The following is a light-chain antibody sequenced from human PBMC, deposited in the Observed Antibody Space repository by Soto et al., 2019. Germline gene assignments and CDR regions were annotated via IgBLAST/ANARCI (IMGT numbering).Light chain of an antibody. J-gene: IGLJ1*01. CDR2: DVN. V-gene: IGLV2-14*03. CDR1: SSDVDGYNF. Sequence: QSALTQPASVSGSPGQSITISCTGNSSDVDGYNFVSWYQQHPGKVPKLMIFDVNRRPSGVSDRFSGSKSGNTASLTISGLQSEDEVDNYCCSYTSSGTHVFGSGTKRTVL. CDR3: CSYTSSGTHV.